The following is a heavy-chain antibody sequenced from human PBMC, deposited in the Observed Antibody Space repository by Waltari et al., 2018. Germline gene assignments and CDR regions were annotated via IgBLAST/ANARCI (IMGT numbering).Heavy chain of an antibody. CDR1: GGSFSGYY. V-gene: IGHV4-34*01. CDR3: ARGRIMITFGGVIVKGYFDY. CDR2: INHSGST. J-gene: IGHJ4*02. D-gene: IGHD3-16*02. Sequence: QVQLQQWGAGLLKPSETLSLTCAVYGGSFSGYYWSWIRQPPGKGLEWVGEINHSGSTNYTPSLKSRVTISVDASKHHFSPKPSSGTAADTAVYYCARGRIMITFGGVIVKGYFDYSGQGTLVTVSS.